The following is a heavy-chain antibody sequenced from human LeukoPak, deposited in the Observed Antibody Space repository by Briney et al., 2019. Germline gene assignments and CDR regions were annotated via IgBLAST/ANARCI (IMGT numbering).Heavy chain of an antibody. J-gene: IGHJ4*02. CDR1: GFTFSSFW. CDR2: IKQDGSEK. D-gene: IGHD3-3*01. Sequence: GGSLRLSCAASGFTFSSFWMTWVRQAPGKGLEWVANIKQDGSEKYYVDSVKGRFTISRDNGKNSLYLQMNSLRAEDTAVYYCARDSADFWSYYFDYWGQGTLVTVSS. V-gene: IGHV3-7*01. CDR3: ARDSADFWSYYFDY.